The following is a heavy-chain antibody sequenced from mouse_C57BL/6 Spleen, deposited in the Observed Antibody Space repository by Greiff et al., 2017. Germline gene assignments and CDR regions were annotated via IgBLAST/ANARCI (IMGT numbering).Heavy chain of an antibody. Sequence: QVQLQQPGAELVQPGASVTLSCKASGYTFTSYWMHWVKQRPGRGLEWIGRIDPNSGGTKYNEQFKSKATLTVDKPSSTAYMQLSSLTSEDSAVYYCARGDWDGWYFDVWGTGTTVTVSS. CDR1: GYTFTSYW. D-gene: IGHD4-1*01. CDR3: ARGDWDGWYFDV. V-gene: IGHV1-72*01. CDR2: IDPNSGGT. J-gene: IGHJ1*03.